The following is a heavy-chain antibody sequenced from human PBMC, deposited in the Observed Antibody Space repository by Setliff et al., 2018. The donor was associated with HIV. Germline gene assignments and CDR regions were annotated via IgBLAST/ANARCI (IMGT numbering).Heavy chain of an antibody. CDR2: IIHAGST. J-gene: IGHJ6*02. CDR3: ARHDITLVRGLV. CDR1: GGSFSGYY. V-gene: IGHV4-34*12. D-gene: IGHD3-10*01. Sequence: ETLSLTCAVYGGSFSGYYWSWIRQPPGKGLEWIGEIIHAGSTNYNPSLKSRVTISVDTSKNLFSLKVHSVTAADAAVYYCARHDITLVRGLVWGQGTTVTVSS.